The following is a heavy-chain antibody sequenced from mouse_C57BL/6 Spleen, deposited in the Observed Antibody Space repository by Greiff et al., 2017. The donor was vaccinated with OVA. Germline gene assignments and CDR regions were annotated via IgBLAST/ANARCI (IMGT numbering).Heavy chain of an antibody. CDR1: GYTFTSYW. Sequence: EVQLKQSGTVLARPGASVKMSCKTSGYTFTSYWMHWVKQRPGQGLEWIGAIYPGNSDTSYNQKFKGKAKLTAVTSASTAYMELSSLTNEDSAVYYCTTIYYYGSSPWFAYWGQGTLVTVSA. CDR3: TTIYYYGSSPWFAY. J-gene: IGHJ3*01. V-gene: IGHV1-5*01. D-gene: IGHD1-1*01. CDR2: IYPGNSDT.